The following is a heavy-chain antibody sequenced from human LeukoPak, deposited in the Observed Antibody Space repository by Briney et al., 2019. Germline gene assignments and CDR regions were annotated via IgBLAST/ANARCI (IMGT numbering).Heavy chain of an antibody. CDR1: GGSICSYY. Sequence: SETLSLTCTVSGGSICSYYWSWIRQPAGKGLEWIGRIYTSGSTNYNPSLKSRVTMSVDTSKNQFSLKLSSVTAADTAVYYCARDHKSTPYCSSTSCYRSGWFDPWGQGTLVTVSS. D-gene: IGHD2-2*02. V-gene: IGHV4-4*07. J-gene: IGHJ5*02. CDR2: IYTSGST. CDR3: ARDHKSTPYCSSTSCYRSGWFDP.